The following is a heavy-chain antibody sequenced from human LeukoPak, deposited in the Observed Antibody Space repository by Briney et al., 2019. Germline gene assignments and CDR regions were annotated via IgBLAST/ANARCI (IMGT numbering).Heavy chain of an antibody. CDR2: IYPGDSDT. Sequence: GESLKISCKGSGYSFTSCWIGWVRQTPGKGLEWMGIIYPGDSDTRYSPSFQGQVTISADKSISTAYLQWSSLKASDTAMYYCARLNYYGSGSAYNWFDPWGQGTLVTVSS. D-gene: IGHD3-10*01. J-gene: IGHJ5*02. CDR3: ARLNYYGSGSAYNWFDP. CDR1: GYSFTSCW. V-gene: IGHV5-51*01.